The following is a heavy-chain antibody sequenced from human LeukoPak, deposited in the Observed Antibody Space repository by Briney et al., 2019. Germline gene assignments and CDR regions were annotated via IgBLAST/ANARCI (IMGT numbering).Heavy chain of an antibody. CDR1: GYSLNSYR. Sequence: GESLKISCKGSGYSLNSYRIGWVRQMPGKGLEWMGIIYPGDSDTRYSPSFQGQVTISADKSISTAYLQWSSLKASDTAMYYCARHVSSSWYVGEGRYYYMDVWGKGTTVTISS. D-gene: IGHD6-13*01. CDR2: IYPGDSDT. CDR3: ARHVSSSWYVGEGRYYYMDV. V-gene: IGHV5-51*01. J-gene: IGHJ6*03.